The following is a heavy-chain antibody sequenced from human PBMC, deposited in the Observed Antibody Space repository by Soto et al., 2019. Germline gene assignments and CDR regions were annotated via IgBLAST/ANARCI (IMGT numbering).Heavy chain of an antibody. CDR1: GFTFSDYF. D-gene: IGHD4-4*01. CDR3: AREYSAYHYHVDF. J-gene: IGHJ4*02. CDR2: ISTSARII. Sequence: QVQLVESGGALVKPGGSLRLSCVASGFTFSDYFMTWIRQAPGEGLEWVAYISTSARIINYADSVKGRFTISRDNAKNSLYLQMNSLRAEDTAVYFCAREYSAYHYHVDFWGQGTVVTVSS. V-gene: IGHV3-11*01.